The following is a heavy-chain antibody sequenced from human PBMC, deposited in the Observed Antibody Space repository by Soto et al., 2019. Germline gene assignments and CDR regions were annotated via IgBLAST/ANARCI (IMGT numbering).Heavy chain of an antibody. D-gene: IGHD2-15*01. Sequence: PGESLKISCTVSGYIFSSYWLGWVRQMPGKGLELMCIIYPDDSNIRYSTSFQGQVTISADKSIDTAYMQWKRLKASDTGIYYCERLYVAGTTWGFAPWGQGTRVPVYS. J-gene: IGHJ5*02. CDR3: ERLYVAGTTWGFAP. CDR1: GYIFSSYW. V-gene: IGHV5-51*01. CDR2: IYPDDSNI.